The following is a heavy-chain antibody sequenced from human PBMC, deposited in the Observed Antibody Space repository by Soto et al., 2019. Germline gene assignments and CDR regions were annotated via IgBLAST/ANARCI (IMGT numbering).Heavy chain of an antibody. J-gene: IGHJ4*02. V-gene: IGHV4-39*02. Sequence: PSETLSLTCTVSGGSISSISHSWGWIRQSPGQGLEWIGNIFYNGITYYNPSLKSRVTISADTSKNHFSLKLRSVTVADTAVYYCASLVTASQYYFDFWGQGSLVTVSS. CDR2: IFYNGIT. CDR3: ASLVTASQYYFDF. CDR1: GGSISSISHS. D-gene: IGHD3-16*02.